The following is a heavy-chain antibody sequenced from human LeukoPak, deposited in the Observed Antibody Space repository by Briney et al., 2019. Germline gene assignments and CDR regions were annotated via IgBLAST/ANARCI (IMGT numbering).Heavy chain of an antibody. J-gene: IGHJ5*02. V-gene: IGHV3-7*01. CDR3: ARETWGQISA. Sequence: PGGSLRLSCAASGFTFSSYWMSWVRQAPGKGLEWVANIKQDGSEKYYVDSVKGRVTISRDTAKNTLYMQMNSLRAQDTAVYYCARETWGQISAWGQGTLLTVSS. CDR2: IKQDGSEK. CDR1: GFTFSSYW. D-gene: IGHD3-16*01.